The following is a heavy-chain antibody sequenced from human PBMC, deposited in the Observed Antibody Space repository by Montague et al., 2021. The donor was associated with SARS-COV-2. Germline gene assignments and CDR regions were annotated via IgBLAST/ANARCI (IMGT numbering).Heavy chain of an antibody. J-gene: IGHJ6*02. CDR3: ARGRTVTTFYYYYYYGMDV. CDR2: INHSGST. V-gene: IGHV4-34*01. D-gene: IGHD4-17*01. CDR1: GGSFSGYY. Sequence: SETLSLTCAVYGGSFSGYYWSWIRQPPGKGLEWIGEINHSGSTNYNPSLKSRVTISVDTSKNQFSLKLSSVTAADTAVYYCARGRTVTTFYYYYYYGMDVWGQGTTGNVSS.